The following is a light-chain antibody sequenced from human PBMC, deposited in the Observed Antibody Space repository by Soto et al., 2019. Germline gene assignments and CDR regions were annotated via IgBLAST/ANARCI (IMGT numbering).Light chain of an antibody. CDR1: QSVSSD. CDR3: QQYGWSPPT. CDR2: GAS. Sequence: EIVLTQSPGTLSFSPGERATLSCRASQSVSSDLAWYQQKPGQAPRLLIYGASSRAIRIPDRFSGSGSGTDFTLTVSRLEPEDFAVFYCQQYGWSPPTFGQGTKVDIK. J-gene: IGKJ2*01. V-gene: IGKV3-20*01.